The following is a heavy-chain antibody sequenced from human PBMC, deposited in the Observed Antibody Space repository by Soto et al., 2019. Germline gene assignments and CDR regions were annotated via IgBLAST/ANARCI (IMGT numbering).Heavy chain of an antibody. J-gene: IGHJ4*02. V-gene: IGHV4-31*03. CDR3: ARSDSSGYTFDY. CDR2: IYYSGST. D-gene: IGHD3-22*01. Sequence: PSETLSLTCTVSGGSISSGGYYWSWIRLHPGKGLEWIGYIYYSGSTYYNPSLKSRVTISVDTSKNQFSLKLSSVTAADTAVYYCARSDSSGYTFDYWGQGTLVTVS. CDR1: GGSISSGGYY.